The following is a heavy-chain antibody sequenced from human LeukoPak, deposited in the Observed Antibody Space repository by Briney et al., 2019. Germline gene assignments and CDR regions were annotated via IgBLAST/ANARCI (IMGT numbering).Heavy chain of an antibody. J-gene: IGHJ4*02. V-gene: IGHV3-21*01. CDR1: GFTFSSYS. CDR2: ISSSSSYI. Sequence: GGSLRLSCAASGFTFSSYSMNWVRQAPGKGLEWVSSISSSSSYIHYADSVKGRFTISRDNAKNSLYLQMNSLRAEDTAVYYCARESLGSSGYYRDYWGQGTLVTVSS. CDR3: ARESLGSSGYYRDY. D-gene: IGHD3-22*01.